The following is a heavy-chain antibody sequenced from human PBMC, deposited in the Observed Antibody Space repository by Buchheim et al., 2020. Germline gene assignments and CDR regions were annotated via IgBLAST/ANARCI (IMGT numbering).Heavy chain of an antibody. CDR2: IHSIGDVT. CDR3: AKDPRATVVTPNF. CDR1: DFTFSDYA. J-gene: IGHJ1*01. Sequence: EVQLLESGGGLVQPGGSLRLSCAASDFTFSDYAMSWVRQAPGKGLEWVSHIHSIGDVTYYADSVKGRFTISRDNSKSTLYLQMNSLRGDDTAVYYCAKDPRATVVTPNFWGQGIL. V-gene: IGHV3-23*01. D-gene: IGHD4-23*01.